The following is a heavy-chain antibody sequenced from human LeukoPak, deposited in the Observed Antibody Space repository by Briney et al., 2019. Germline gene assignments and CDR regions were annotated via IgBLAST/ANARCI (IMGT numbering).Heavy chain of an antibody. J-gene: IGHJ4*02. CDR3: ARHDLPAAGTTTFDY. V-gene: IGHV5-10-1*01. D-gene: IGHD6-13*01. CDR2: IDPSDSYT. Sequence: GESLKISCKGSGYSFTSYWISWVRQVPGKGLEWMGRIDPSDSYTNYSPSFQGHVTISADKSISTAYLQWSSLKASDTAMYYCARHDLPAAGTTTFDYWGQGTLVIVSS. CDR1: GYSFTSYW.